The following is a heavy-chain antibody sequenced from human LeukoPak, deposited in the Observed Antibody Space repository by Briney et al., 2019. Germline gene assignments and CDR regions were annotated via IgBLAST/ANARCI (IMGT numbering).Heavy chain of an antibody. D-gene: IGHD3-10*01. Sequence: GASVKVSCKASGGTFSSYAIIWVRQAPGQGLEWMGGIIPIFGTANYAQKFQGRVTITADESTSTAYMELRSLRSDDTAVYYCARRFPANWFDPWGQGTLVTVSS. J-gene: IGHJ5*02. CDR1: GGTFSSYA. CDR3: ARRFPANWFDP. CDR2: IIPIFGTA. V-gene: IGHV1-69*13.